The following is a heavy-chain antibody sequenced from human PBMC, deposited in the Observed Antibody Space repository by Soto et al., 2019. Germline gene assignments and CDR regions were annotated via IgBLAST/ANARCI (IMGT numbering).Heavy chain of an antibody. CDR2: IFSNDEK. CDR1: GFSLSNAKMG. D-gene: IGHD5-12*01. Sequence: GSGPTLVNPTETLTLTCTVSGFSLSNAKMGVSWIRQPPGKALEWLAHIFSNDEKSYNTSLKSRLTISKDTSKSQVVLTMTNMDPVDTATYFCARSPLRGYSGYDHFDYWGQGTLVTVSS. V-gene: IGHV2-26*01. J-gene: IGHJ4*02. CDR3: ARSPLRGYSGYDHFDY.